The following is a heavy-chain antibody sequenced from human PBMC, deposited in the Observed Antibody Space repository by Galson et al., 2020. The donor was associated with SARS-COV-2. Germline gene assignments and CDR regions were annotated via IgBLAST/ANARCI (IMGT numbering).Heavy chain of an antibody. J-gene: IGHJ4*02. CDR3: ARQILTGYYSFYYLDY. Sequence: SETLSLTCTVSGGSISSSSYYWGWIRQPPGEGREWIGSIYYSESNYYNPSITSRVTMSDDTSKNQFSLKLSSVTAADTAVYYCARQILTGYYSFYYLDYWGQGTLVTVSS. D-gene: IGHD3-9*01. V-gene: IGHV4-39*01. CDR2: IYYSESN. CDR1: GGSISSSSYY.